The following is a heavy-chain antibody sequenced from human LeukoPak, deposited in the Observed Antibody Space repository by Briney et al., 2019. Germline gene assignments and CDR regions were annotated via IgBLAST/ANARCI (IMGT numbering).Heavy chain of an antibody. CDR1: GYTFTSYA. V-gene: IGHV1-3*01. J-gene: IGHJ4*02. CDR2: INAGNGNT. CDR3: ASTPYSSPLGYFDY. D-gene: IGHD6-13*01. Sequence: ASGKVSCKASGYTFTSYAMHWVRQAPGQGLEWMGGINAGNGNTKYSQKFEGRVTITRDTSASTAYMELSSLRSEDTAVYYCASTPYSSPLGYFDYWGQGTLVTVSS.